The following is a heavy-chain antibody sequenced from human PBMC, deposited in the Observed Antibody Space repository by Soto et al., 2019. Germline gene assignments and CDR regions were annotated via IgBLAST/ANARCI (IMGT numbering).Heavy chain of an antibody. CDR1: GYTLTELS. CDR3: ATPIYCSSTSCYDY. Sequence: ASVKVSCXVSGYTLTELSMHWVRQAPGKGLEWMGGFDPEDGETIYAQKFQGRVTMTEDTSTDTAYMELSSLRSEDTAVYYCATPIYCSSTSCYDYWGQGTLVTVSS. V-gene: IGHV1-24*01. CDR2: FDPEDGET. D-gene: IGHD2-2*01. J-gene: IGHJ4*02.